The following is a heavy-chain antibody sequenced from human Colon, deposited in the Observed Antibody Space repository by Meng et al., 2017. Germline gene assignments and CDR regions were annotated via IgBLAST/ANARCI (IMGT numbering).Heavy chain of an antibody. CDR2: INHTGNT. CDR1: GGSFSGYS. V-gene: IGHV4-34*01. Sequence: QVQLQQWGAGMLKPSETRSLTCAVYGGSFSGYSWSWIRQPPGKGLEWIGEINHTGNTSYNPSLKSRLTISVDTSKNQFSLNLSSVTAADTALYYCARSVRLGVAGKSGAYWGQGTLVTVSS. CDR3: ARSVRLGVAGKSGAY. D-gene: IGHD6-19*01. J-gene: IGHJ4*02.